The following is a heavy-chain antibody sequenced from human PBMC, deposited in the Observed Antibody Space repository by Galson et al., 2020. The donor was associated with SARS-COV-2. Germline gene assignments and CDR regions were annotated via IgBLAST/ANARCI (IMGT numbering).Heavy chain of an antibody. Sequence: SETLSLTCTVSGGSISSGDYYWSWVRQPPGKGLEWIGYIFDIGTIYYNPSLKSRLTISLDTSKNQFSLGLTSVTAADTAVYYCASQCNNGVCFGLPYWGQGTLVTVSS. J-gene: IGHJ4*02. D-gene: IGHD2-8*01. CDR3: ASQCNNGVCFGLPY. V-gene: IGHV4-30-4*01. CDR1: GGSISSGDYY. CDR2: IFDIGTI.